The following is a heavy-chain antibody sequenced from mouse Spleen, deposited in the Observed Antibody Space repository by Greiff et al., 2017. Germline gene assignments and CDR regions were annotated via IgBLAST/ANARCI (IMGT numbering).Heavy chain of an antibody. Sequence: EVKVEESGGGLVKPGGSLKLSCAASGFTFSSYAMSWVRQTPEKRLEWVAAINSNGGSTYYPDTVKDRFTISRDNAKNTLYLQMSSLRSEDTALYYCASWYGNYDYYAMDYWGQGTSVTVSS. CDR2: INSNGGST. D-gene: IGHD2-10*02. V-gene: IGHV5-6-2*01. CDR1: GFTFSSYA. J-gene: IGHJ4*01. CDR3: ASWYGNYDYYAMDY.